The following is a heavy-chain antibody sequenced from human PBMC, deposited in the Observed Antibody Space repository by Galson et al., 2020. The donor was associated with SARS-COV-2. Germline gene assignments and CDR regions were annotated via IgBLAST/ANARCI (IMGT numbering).Heavy chain of an antibody. CDR1: GYSVSTTNY. CDR3: AAFVAGGSGKGP. D-gene: IGHD2-21*01. V-gene: IGHV4-38-2*02. Sequence: SETLSLTCTVSGYSVSTTNYWGWVQQPAGKGLEWIGRVESSGSTRYNPTLTSRVTISVDTSKNQFSLNLSSVTAADTAVYYCAAFVAGGSGKGPWGQGALVTVSS. J-gene: IGHJ5*02. CDR2: VESSGST.